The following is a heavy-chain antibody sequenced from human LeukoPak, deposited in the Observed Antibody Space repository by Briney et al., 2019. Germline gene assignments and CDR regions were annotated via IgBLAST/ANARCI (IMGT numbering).Heavy chain of an antibody. J-gene: IGHJ4*02. CDR2: IYPNSGAT. CDR3: VRFTVELGKNY. D-gene: IGHD7-27*01. V-gene: IGHV1-2*02. Sequence: ASVKVSCKPSGYTFTAYYMHWVRQAPGQGLEWLGWIYPNSGATQYAQKFQGRITMTRDTSINTAHMELSSLRSDDTAIYYCVRFTVELGKNYWGQGTLVTVSS. CDR1: GYTFTAYY.